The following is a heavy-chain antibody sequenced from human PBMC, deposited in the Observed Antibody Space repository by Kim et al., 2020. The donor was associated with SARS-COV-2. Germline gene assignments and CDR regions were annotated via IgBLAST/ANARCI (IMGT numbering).Heavy chain of an antibody. Sequence: SVKVSCKASGGTFSSYAISWVRQAPGQGLEWMGRIIPILGIANYAQKFQGRVTITADKSTSTAYMELSSLRSEDTAVYYCARDRGGYNRGFGPDAFDIWGQGTMVTVSS. D-gene: IGHD5-12*01. CDR1: GGTFSSYA. J-gene: IGHJ3*02. V-gene: IGHV1-69*04. CDR3: ARDRGGYNRGFGPDAFDI. CDR2: IIPILGIA.